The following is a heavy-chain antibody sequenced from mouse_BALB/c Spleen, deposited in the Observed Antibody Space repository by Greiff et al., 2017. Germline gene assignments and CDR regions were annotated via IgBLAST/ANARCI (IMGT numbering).Heavy chain of an antibody. Sequence: QVTLKESGPGILQPSQTLSLTCSFSGFSLSTSGMGVSWIRQPSGKGLEWLAHIYWDDDKRYNPSLKSRLTISKDTSRNQVFLKITSVDTADTATYYCARSRITTVDYWGQGTSVTVSS. D-gene: IGHD1-1*01. V-gene: IGHV8-12*01. CDR3: ARSRITTVDY. CDR1: GFSLSTSGMG. CDR2: IYWDDDK. J-gene: IGHJ4*01.